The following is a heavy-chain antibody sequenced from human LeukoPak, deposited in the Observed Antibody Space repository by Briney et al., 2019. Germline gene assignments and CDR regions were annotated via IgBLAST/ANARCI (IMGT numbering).Heavy chain of an antibody. CDR3: ARDSIAVVGMDY. CDR1: GGSFSGYH. J-gene: IGHJ4*02. Sequence: SETLSLTCGVYGGSFSGYHWTWIRLRPGKGLEWIGDIDHSGSTHYNPSLKSRVTISLDTSNNQFSLKLNSVTAADTAVYYCARDSIAVVGMDYWGQGTLVTVSS. V-gene: IGHV4-34*01. CDR2: IDHSGST. D-gene: IGHD6-19*01.